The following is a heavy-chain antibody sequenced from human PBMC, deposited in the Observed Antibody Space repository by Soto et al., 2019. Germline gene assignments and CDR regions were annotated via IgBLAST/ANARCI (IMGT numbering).Heavy chain of an antibody. CDR1: GFIFSDYY. J-gene: IGHJ4*02. CDR3: ARDHGESTVTRPFDY. Sequence: AGGSLRLSCAASGFIFSDYYMSWIRQAPGKGLEWLSFISSSGTTIYYADSVKGRFTISRDDAKNSLFLQMNSLRAEDTAVYYCARDHGESTVTRPFDYWGQGTLVTVSS. V-gene: IGHV3-11*04. D-gene: IGHD4-17*01. CDR2: ISSSGTTI.